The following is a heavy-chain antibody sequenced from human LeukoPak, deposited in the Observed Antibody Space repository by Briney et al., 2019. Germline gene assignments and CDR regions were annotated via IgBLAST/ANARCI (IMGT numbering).Heavy chain of an antibody. CDR3: ARLPLPIVGAPDY. V-gene: IGHV4-39*01. Sequence: SETLSLTCTVSGGSISSSSYYWGWIRQPPGKGLEWIGSIYYSGSTYYNPSLKSRVTISVDTSKNQFSLKLSSVTAADTAVYYCARLPLPIVGAPDYWGQGTLVTVSS. D-gene: IGHD1-26*01. CDR1: GGSISSSSYY. CDR2: IYYSGST. J-gene: IGHJ4*02.